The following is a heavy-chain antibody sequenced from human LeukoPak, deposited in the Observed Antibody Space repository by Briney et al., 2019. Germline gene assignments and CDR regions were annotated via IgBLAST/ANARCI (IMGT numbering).Heavy chain of an antibody. CDR1: GFPFSYYY. V-gene: IGHV3-11*01. CDR3: ALLGSSQYGMDV. D-gene: IGHD3-10*01. Sequence: GGALGLSFAASGFPFSYYYMSWIRPAPGEGVGGVSYISSSGSTIYYQDSVKGRFTISRDSAKNSLYLQMNSLRAEDTAVYYCALLGSSQYGMDVWGQGTTVTVSS. J-gene: IGHJ6*02. CDR2: ISSSGSTI.